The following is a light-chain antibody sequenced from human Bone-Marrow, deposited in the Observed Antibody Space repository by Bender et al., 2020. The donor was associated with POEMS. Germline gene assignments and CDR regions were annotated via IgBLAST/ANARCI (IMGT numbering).Light chain of an antibody. V-gene: IGLV1-40*01. J-gene: IGLJ3*02. CDR3: QSYDNSLGGWV. CDR2: GYN. Sequence: QSVLTQPPSASGTPGQRVTISCSGGSSNIGVNTVNWYQQFPGTAPKLLIYGYNNRPSGVPDRFSGSKSGTSASLAITGLQAEDEGDYYCQSYDNSLGGWVFGGGTKLTVL. CDR1: SSNIGVNT.